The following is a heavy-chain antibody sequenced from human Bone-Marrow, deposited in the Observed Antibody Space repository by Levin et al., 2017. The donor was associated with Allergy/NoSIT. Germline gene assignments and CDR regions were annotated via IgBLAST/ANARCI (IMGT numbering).Heavy chain of an antibody. CDR1: GFTVSSNY. Sequence: GGSLRLSCAASGFTVSSNYMSWVRQAPGKGLEWVSVIYSGGSTYYADSVKGRFTISRDNSKNTLYLQMNSLRAEDTAVYYCARDHYYDSSGYSDAFDIWGQGTMVTVSS. J-gene: IGHJ3*02. V-gene: IGHV3-53*01. CDR3: ARDHYYDSSGYSDAFDI. D-gene: IGHD3-22*01. CDR2: IYSGGST.